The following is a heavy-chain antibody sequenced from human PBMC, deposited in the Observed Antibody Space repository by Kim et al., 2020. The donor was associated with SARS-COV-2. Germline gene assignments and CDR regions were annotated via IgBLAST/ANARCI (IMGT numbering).Heavy chain of an antibody. V-gene: IGHV1-69*13. J-gene: IGHJ6*02. D-gene: IGHD3-3*01. CDR2: IIPIFGTA. CDR3: ASGPLPSDFWSSASHKCYGMDV. Sequence: SVKVSCKASGGTFSSYAISWVRQAPGQGLEWMGGIIPIFGTANYAQKFQGRVTITADESTSTAYMELSSLRSEDTAVYYCASGPLPSDFWSSASHKCYGMDVWGQGTTVTVSS. CDR1: GGTFSSYA.